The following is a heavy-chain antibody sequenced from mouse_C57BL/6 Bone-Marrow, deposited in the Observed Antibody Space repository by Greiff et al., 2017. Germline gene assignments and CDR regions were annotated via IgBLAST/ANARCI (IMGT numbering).Heavy chain of an antibody. Sequence: VQLQQPGAELVRPGTSVKLSCKASGYTFTSYWMPWVKQRPGQGLEWIGVIDPSDSYTNYNQKFKGKATLTVDTSSSTAYMQLSSLTSEDSAVYYCARDGYYWFAYWGQGTLVTVSA. CDR3: ARDGYYWFAY. V-gene: IGHV1-59*01. D-gene: IGHD2-3*01. J-gene: IGHJ3*01. CDR2: IDPSDSYT. CDR1: GYTFTSYW.